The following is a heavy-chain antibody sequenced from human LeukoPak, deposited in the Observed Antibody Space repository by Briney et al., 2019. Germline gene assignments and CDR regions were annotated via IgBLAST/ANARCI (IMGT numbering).Heavy chain of an antibody. J-gene: IGHJ4*02. Sequence: ASVKVSCKTSGYTFTDYAVHWVRQAPGQGLEWMGCINTNIGDSIYAKKFKGRVTMTRDTSITTAYMEVASLRSDDTAVYYCARVQGYCSDGRCLFWGQGTPVTVSS. CDR1: GYTFTDYA. V-gene: IGHV1-2*02. CDR2: INTNIGDS. CDR3: ARVQGYCSDGRCLF. D-gene: IGHD2-15*01.